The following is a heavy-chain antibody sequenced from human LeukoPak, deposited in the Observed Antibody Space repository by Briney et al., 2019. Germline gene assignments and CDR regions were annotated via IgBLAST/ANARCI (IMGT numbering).Heavy chain of an antibody. CDR1: GFTFGNAW. Sequence: GGSLRLYCATSGFTFGNAWMSWVREAPGKGLEWVGRIKSKTDGGTTDYPAPAKGRFTISRDDSKNTLFLQMNSLKTEDTAVYFCTTDSYFYNSQFDFWGQGTPVTVSS. J-gene: IGHJ4*02. D-gene: IGHD3-22*01. CDR2: IKSKTDGGTT. CDR3: TTDSYFYNSQFDF. V-gene: IGHV3-15*01.